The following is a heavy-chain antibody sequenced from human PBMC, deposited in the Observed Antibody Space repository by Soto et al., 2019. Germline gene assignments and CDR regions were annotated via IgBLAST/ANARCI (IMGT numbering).Heavy chain of an antibody. Sequence: SVKVSCKVSGGTFSSYAISWVRQAPGQGLEWMGGIIPILGTANYAQKFQGRVTITADESTSTAYMELSSLRSEDTAVYYCARDPESYYDSSGYYPHYFDYWGQGTLVTVSS. CDR1: GGTFSSYA. CDR3: ARDPESYYDSSGYYPHYFDY. V-gene: IGHV1-69*13. J-gene: IGHJ4*02. D-gene: IGHD3-22*01. CDR2: IIPILGTA.